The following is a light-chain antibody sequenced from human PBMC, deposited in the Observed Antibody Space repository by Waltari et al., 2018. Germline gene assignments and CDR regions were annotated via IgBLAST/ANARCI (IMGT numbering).Light chain of an antibody. Sequence: EIVLTQSPGTLSLSPGEGATLPCRASQSVSSSYLAGYQQRPGQAPRLLIYAASSRATGIPDRCSGSGSGTDFTLTISRLEPEDFAVYYCQHYTTSLTFGGGTKVEIK. J-gene: IGKJ4*01. V-gene: IGKV3-20*01. CDR2: AAS. CDR3: QHYTTSLT. CDR1: QSVSSSY.